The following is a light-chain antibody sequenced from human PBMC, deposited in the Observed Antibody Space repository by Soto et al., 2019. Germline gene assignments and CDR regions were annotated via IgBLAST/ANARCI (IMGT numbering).Light chain of an antibody. CDR1: QRVSTN. V-gene: IGKV3-15*01. CDR3: QQGNDWPQT. CDR2: GAS. Sequence: EIVLMQALGTLSLSPGERATLSCRASQRVSTNLAWYQQIPGQAPRLLIYGASTRATGIPARFSGSGSGTEFTLAISSLQSEDLAVYYCQQGNDWPQTSGLGSKVDIK. J-gene: IGKJ1*01.